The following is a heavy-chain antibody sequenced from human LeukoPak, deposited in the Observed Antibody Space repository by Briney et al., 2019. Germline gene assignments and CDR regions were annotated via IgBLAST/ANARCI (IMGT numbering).Heavy chain of an antibody. CDR1: GYTFTSRG. CDR3: ARDEISGGWYNH. D-gene: IGHD6-19*01. V-gene: IGHV1-18*04. CDR2: INADNGNT. Sequence: GASVKVSCKASGYTFTSRGFSWVRQATGQGLEWMGWINADNGNTNYAQKFQGRVTMTTDTSTSTAYMELRSLRSDDTAVYYCARDEISGGWYNHWGQGTLVTVSS. J-gene: IGHJ4*02.